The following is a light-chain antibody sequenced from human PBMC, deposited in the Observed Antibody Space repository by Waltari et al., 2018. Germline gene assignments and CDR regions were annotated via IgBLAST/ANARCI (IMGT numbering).Light chain of an antibody. Sequence: QSVLTQPPSVSAAPGQKVTISCSGSSSNIGNNGVYWYVQVPGTAPKALIYETTYRPSGIPDRFSASKSGASATLVITGLQTGDEADYYCSAWDSNLREYVFGTGTKVTVL. CDR3: SAWDSNLREYV. CDR2: ETT. CDR1: SSNIGNNG. J-gene: IGLJ1*01. V-gene: IGLV1-51*02.